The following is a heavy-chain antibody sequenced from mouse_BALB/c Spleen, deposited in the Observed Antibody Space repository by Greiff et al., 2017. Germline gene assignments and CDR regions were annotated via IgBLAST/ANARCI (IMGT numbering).Heavy chain of an antibody. V-gene: IGHV5-12-2*01. CDR3: ARHDGYFDY. J-gene: IGHJ2*01. CDR1: GFTFSSYT. Sequence: EVMLVESGGGLVQPGGSLKLSCAASGFTFSSYTMSWVRQTPEKRLEWVAYISNGGGSTYYPDTVKGRFTISRDNAKNTLYLQMSSLKSEDTAMYYCARHDGYFDYWGQGTTLTVSS. CDR2: ISNGGGST. D-gene: IGHD2-3*01.